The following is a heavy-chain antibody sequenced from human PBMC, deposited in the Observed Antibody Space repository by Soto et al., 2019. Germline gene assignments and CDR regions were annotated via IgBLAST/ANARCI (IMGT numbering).Heavy chain of an antibody. Sequence: GGSLRLSCAASGFTFSSYWMSWVRQAPGKGLEWVANIKQDGSEKYYVDSVKGRFTISRDNAKNSLYLQMNSLRAEDTAVYYCARAGFEWGRYYFDYWGQGTLVTVSS. V-gene: IGHV3-7*03. D-gene: IGHD3-9*01. CDR3: ARAGFEWGRYYFDY. CDR1: GFTFSSYW. J-gene: IGHJ4*02. CDR2: IKQDGSEK.